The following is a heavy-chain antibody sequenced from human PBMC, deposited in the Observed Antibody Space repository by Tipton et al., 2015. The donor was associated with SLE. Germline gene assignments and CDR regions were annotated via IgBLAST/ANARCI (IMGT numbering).Heavy chain of an antibody. CDR1: GGSFSGYY. Sequence: TLSLTCSVHGGSFSGYYWSWIRQPPGKGLEWIGEINHSGSTNYKPSLKSRVTISVDTSKNQFSLKLNSVTAADTAVYYCARLQYIFAGMDVWGKGTTVTVSS. CDR3: ARLQYIFAGMDV. V-gene: IGHV4-34*01. CDR2: INHSGST. J-gene: IGHJ6*04. D-gene: IGHD3-3*01.